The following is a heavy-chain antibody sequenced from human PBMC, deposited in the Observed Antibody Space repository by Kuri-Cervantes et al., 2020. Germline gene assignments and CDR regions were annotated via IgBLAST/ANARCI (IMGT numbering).Heavy chain of an antibody. CDR2: ISNSDATI. J-gene: IGHJ4*02. CDR1: GFIFSDYY. D-gene: IGHD2-15*01. Sequence: GESLKISCAASGFIFSDYYMTWIRQAPGKGLEWVSYISNSDATIFYADSVKGRFTISRDNAKNSLFLQMSSLRVEDTAVYYCARLLAATPDYWGQGTLVTVSS. V-gene: IGHV3-11*01. CDR3: ARLLAATPDY.